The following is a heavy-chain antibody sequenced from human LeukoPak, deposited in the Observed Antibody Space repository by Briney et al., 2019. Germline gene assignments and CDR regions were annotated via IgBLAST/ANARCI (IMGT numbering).Heavy chain of an antibody. D-gene: IGHD3-22*01. Sequence: GGSLRLSCAASGFTFSSYGMHWVRQAPGKGLEWVAVISYGGSSKYYTDSVKGRFTISRDNSKNTLYLQMNSLRTEDTAVYYCARAPCYDSSGYYHDLDYWGQGALVTVSS. CDR1: GFTFSSYG. CDR3: ARAPCYDSSGYYHDLDY. CDR2: ISYGGSSK. J-gene: IGHJ4*02. V-gene: IGHV3-30*03.